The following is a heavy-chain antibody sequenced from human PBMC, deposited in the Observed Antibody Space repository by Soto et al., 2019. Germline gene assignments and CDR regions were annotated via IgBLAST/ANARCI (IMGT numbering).Heavy chain of an antibody. CDR2: FDPEDGET. J-gene: IGHJ6*04. Sequence: GASVKVSCKVSGYTLTELSMHWVRQAPGKGLEWMGGFDPEDGETIYAQKFQGRVTMTEDTSTDTAYMELSSLRSEDTAVYYCATQRITGTKNSNHCGIDVWRKATKVTV. V-gene: IGHV1-24*01. CDR1: GYTLTELS. D-gene: IGHD1-7*01. CDR3: ATQRITGTKNSNHCGIDV.